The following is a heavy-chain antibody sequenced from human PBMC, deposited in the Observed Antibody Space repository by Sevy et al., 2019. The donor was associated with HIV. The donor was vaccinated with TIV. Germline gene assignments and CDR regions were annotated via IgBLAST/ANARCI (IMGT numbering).Heavy chain of an antibody. V-gene: IGHV3-30*18. CDR2: ISYDGRNK. CDR3: AKDFTGYNGMDV. CDR1: GFTFSNYG. Sequence: GGSLRLSCAASGFTFSNYGMHWVRQAPGKGLEWVAVISYDGRNKFYGDSVKGRFTISRDNSKNILFLQMNSLRAEDTAVYYCAKDFTGYNGMDVWGQGTMVTVSS. D-gene: IGHD3-9*01. J-gene: IGHJ6*02.